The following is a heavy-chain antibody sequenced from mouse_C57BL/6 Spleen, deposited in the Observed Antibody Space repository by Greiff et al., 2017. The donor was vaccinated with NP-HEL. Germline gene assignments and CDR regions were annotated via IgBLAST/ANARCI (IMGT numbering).Heavy chain of an antibody. D-gene: IGHD4-1*02. Sequence: QVQLQQSGAELVRPGASVTLSCKASGYTFTDYEMHWVKQTPVHGLEWIGAIDPETGGTAYNQKFKGKAILTADKSSSTAYMELRSLTSEDSAVYYCTRRRSNWFDYWGQGTTLTVSS. CDR1: GYTFTDYE. V-gene: IGHV1-15*01. J-gene: IGHJ2*01. CDR3: TRRRSNWFDY. CDR2: IDPETGGT.